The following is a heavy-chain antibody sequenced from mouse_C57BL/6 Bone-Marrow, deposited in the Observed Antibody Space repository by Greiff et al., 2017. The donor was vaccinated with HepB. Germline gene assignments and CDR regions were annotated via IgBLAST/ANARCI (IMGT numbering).Heavy chain of an antibody. J-gene: IGHJ4*01. D-gene: IGHD2-1*01. CDR3: AGVPIYYGNRCYCAMDY. Sequence: QVQLQQPGAELVKPGASVKLSCKASGYTFTSYWMQWVKQRPGQGLEWIGEIDPSDSYTNYNQKFKGKATLTVDTSSSTAYMQLSSLTSEDSAVYYCAGVPIYYGNRCYCAMDYWGQGTSVTVSS. V-gene: IGHV1-50*01. CDR2: IDPSDSYT. CDR1: GYTFTSYW.